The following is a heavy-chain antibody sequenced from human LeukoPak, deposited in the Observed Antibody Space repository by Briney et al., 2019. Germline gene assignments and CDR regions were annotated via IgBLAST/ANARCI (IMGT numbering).Heavy chain of an antibody. CDR1: GYSFISYG. CDR2: MNPNSGNT. CDR3: ARGNEYFQH. V-gene: IGHV1-8*02. Sequence: VASVKVSCKASGYSFISYGISWVRQAPGQGLEWMGWMNPNSGNTGYAQKFQGRVTMTRNTSISTAYMELSSLRSEDTAVYYCARGNEYFQHWGQGTLVTVSS. J-gene: IGHJ1*01.